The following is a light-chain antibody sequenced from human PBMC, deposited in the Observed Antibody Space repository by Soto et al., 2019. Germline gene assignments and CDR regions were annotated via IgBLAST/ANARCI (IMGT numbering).Light chain of an antibody. CDR1: SSDVGGYNY. V-gene: IGLV2-14*01. J-gene: IGLJ1*01. CDR2: EVS. Sequence: QSALTQPASVSGSPGQSITISCTGTSSDVGGYNYVSWYQQHPGKAPKLMIFEVSNRPSGISIRFSGSKSGNTASLTISGLQTEDEAAYYCSSYTNNSPYVFRTGTTVTVL. CDR3: SSYTNNSPYV.